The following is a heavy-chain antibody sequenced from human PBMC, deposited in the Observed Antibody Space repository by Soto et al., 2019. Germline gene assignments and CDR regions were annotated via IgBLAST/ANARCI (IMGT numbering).Heavy chain of an antibody. CDR3: ARGGKRVSMIRRFAY. CDR2: IYFSGTT. D-gene: IGHD3-10*01. Sequence: QLQLQESGPGLVKPSETLSLTCTVSGGSISGSSYYWAWIRQPPGKGLEWIGSIYFSGTTYYNPSRKRRATLSADTSKSLFSLRLSSVTAADTALYYCARGGKRVSMIRRFAYWGQGTLVTASS. V-gene: IGHV4-39*01. J-gene: IGHJ4*02. CDR1: GGSISGSSYY.